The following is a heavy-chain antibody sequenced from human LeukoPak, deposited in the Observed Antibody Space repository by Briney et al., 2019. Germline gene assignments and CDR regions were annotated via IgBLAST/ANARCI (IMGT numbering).Heavy chain of an antibody. D-gene: IGHD6-13*01. CDR1: GFTFSSSG. J-gene: IGHJ4*02. CDR3: TTDLHSSWYQPGEFDY. Sequence: PGGSLRLSCAASGFTFSSSGMHWVRQAPGKGLEWVGRIKSKTDGGTTDYAAPVKGRFTISGDDSKNTLYLQMNSLKTEDTAVYYCTTDLHSSWYQPGEFDYWGQGTLVTVSS. V-gene: IGHV3-15*01. CDR2: IKSKTDGGTT.